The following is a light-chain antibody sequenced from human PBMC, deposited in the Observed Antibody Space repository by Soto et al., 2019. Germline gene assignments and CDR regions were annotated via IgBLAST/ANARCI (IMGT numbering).Light chain of an antibody. CDR1: ESINRH. V-gene: IGKV1-39*01. J-gene: IGKJ5*01. Sequence: DIQMTQSPSSLSASVGDRVTITCRASESINRHLNWYQQQTGKAPKLLIYAASSSQNEVPSRFSGGGSRTDFTLIITNMQPEDYATYFCQQSYTALSITYGQGTRVEIK. CDR3: QQSYTALSIT. CDR2: AAS.